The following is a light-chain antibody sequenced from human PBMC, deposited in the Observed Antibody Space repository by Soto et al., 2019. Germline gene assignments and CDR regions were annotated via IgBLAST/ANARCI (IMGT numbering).Light chain of an antibody. CDR3: TSYASSNTLL. CDR2: EVS. V-gene: IGLV2-8*01. J-gene: IGLJ3*02. Sequence: QSALTQPPSASGSPGQSVTISCTGTSSDIGGYNYVSWYQQHPGKAPKLIIYEVSKRPSGVPDRFSGSKSGNTASLTVSGLQDEDEADYYCTSYASSNTLLFGGGTKLTVL. CDR1: SSDIGGYNY.